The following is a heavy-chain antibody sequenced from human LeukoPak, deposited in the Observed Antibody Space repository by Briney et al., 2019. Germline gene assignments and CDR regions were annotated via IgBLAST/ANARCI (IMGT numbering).Heavy chain of an antibody. Sequence: GASVKVSCKASGGTFSSYAISWVRQAPGQGLEWMGGIIPIFGTANYAQKFQGRVTITADESTSTAYMELSSLRSEDTAVYYCASLGYSYGYVGYWGQGTLVTVSS. D-gene: IGHD5-18*01. CDR2: IIPIFGTA. CDR1: GGTFSSYA. CDR3: ASLGYSYGYVGY. V-gene: IGHV1-69*13. J-gene: IGHJ4*02.